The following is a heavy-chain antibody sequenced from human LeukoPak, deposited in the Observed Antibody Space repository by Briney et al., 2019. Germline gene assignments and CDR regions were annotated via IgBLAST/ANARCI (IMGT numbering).Heavy chain of an antibody. D-gene: IGHD3-10*01. V-gene: IGHV4-39*07. CDR2: IYYSGST. J-gene: IGHJ3*01. CDR1: GGSTSSSSYY. CDR3: ARGFYGSGSYSSPGFHAFDV. Sequence: PSETLSLTCTVSGGSTSSSSYYWGWIRQPPGKGLERIGSIYYSGSTYFNPSLKSRVTISVDTSKNQFSLKLSSVTAADTAVYYCARGFYGSGSYSSPGFHAFDVWGQGTMVTVSS.